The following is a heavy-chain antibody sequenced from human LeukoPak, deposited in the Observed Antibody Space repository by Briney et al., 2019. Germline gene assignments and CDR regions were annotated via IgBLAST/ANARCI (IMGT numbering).Heavy chain of an antibody. CDR2: INHSGST. D-gene: IGHD3-9*01. CDR3: ARGGRYFDWPTRGRWFDP. V-gene: IGHV4-34*01. CDR1: GGSFSGYY. J-gene: IGHJ5*02. Sequence: SETLSLTCVLYGGSFSGYYWSWIRQPPGKGLEWIGEINHSGSTNYNPSLKSRVTISVDTSKNQFSLKLSSVTAADTAVYYCARGGRYFDWPTRGRWFDPWGQGTLVTVSS.